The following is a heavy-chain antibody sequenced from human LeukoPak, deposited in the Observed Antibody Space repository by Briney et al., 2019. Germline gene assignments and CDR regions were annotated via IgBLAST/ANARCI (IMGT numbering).Heavy chain of an antibody. CDR3: AAGTGTSDFDY. Sequence: GGSLRLSCAASGFTFSNAWMSWVRQAPGKGLEWVGRIKRKTDGETTDYAAPVKGRFTISRDDSKNTLYLEMNSLKSDDTAVYYCAAGTGTSDFDYWGQGTLVTVSS. V-gene: IGHV3-15*01. D-gene: IGHD1-1*01. CDR1: GFTFSNAW. CDR2: IKRKTDGETT. J-gene: IGHJ4*02.